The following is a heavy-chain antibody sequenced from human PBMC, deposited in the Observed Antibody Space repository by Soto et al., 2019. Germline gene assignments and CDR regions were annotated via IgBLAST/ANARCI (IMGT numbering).Heavy chain of an antibody. CDR1: GGSISSYY. J-gene: IGHJ4*02. D-gene: IGHD2-2*01. CDR3: ARRRDAYTLFDY. Sequence: SETLSLTFTVSGGSISSYYWSWIRQPPGKGLEWIGYIYYSGSTNYNPSLKSRVTISLDTSKNQFSLKLSSVTAADTAVYYCARRRDAYTLFDYWGQGTLVTVSS. CDR2: IYYSGST. V-gene: IGHV4-59*08.